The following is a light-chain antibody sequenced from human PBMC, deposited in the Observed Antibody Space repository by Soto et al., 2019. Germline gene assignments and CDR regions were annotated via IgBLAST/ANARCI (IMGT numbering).Light chain of an antibody. J-gene: IGKJ2*01. Sequence: EIVLTQSPGTLSLSPGERATLSCRASQSVGGNYLAWYQQKPGQAPRLLVYAASTRATGIPDRFSGSGSETDFSLTISRLEPEDFAVYYCQQYGSSLRTFGQGTKLEIK. CDR2: AAS. CDR3: QQYGSSLRT. CDR1: QSVGGNY. V-gene: IGKV3-20*01.